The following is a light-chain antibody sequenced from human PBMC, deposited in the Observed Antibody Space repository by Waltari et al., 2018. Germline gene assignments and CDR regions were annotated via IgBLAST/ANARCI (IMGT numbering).Light chain of an antibody. J-gene: IGLJ1*01. CDR1: NIETTS. Sequence: SYVLTQPPSVSVAPGETARLTCGGNNIETTSVHWYQQKPGQAPVLVISYDSDRPSGIPERFSGSNSGNTATLTISRVEAGDEADYYCQVWDANNEPGVFGTGTEVTVL. CDR2: YDS. CDR3: QVWDANNEPGV. V-gene: IGLV3-21*04.